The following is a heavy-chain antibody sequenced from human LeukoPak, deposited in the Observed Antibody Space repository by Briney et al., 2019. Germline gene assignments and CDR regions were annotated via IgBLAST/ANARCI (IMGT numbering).Heavy chain of an antibody. D-gene: IGHD3-10*01. CDR1: GGSISSTSYY. V-gene: IGHV4-39*07. J-gene: IGHJ6*03. Sequence: PSETLSLTCTVSGGSISSTSYYWGWIRQPPGKGLEWIGNIYYSGSTYYNPSLKSRVTISVDTSKNQFSLKLSSVTAADAAVYYCARDRHMVRGVIRLDYYYMDVWGKGTTVTISS. CDR2: IYYSGST. CDR3: ARDRHMVRGVIRLDYYYMDV.